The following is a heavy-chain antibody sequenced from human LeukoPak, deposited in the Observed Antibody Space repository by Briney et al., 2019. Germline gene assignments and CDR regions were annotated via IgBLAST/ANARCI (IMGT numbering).Heavy chain of an antibody. Sequence: SETLSLTCTVSGVSISSYYWSWIRQPPGKGLEWIGYIYYSGSTKYNPSLKSRVTMSVDTSKNQFSLKLSSVTAADTAVYYCARGGDYSGSGSYLSYFDYWDQGTLVTVSS. CDR3: ARGGDYSGSGSYLSYFDY. V-gene: IGHV4-59*01. CDR1: GVSISSYY. D-gene: IGHD3-10*01. J-gene: IGHJ4*02. CDR2: IYYSGST.